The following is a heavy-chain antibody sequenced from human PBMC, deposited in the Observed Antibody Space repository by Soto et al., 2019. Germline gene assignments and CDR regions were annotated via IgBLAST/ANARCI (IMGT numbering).Heavy chain of an antibody. CDR3: EKGGSGWYKYMDV. CDR1: GFTFSSYC. J-gene: IGHJ6*03. CDR2: ISYDGSNK. V-gene: IGHV3-30*18. Sequence: GGALRLSCAASGFTFSSYCMHWVRQAPGKGLEWVAVISYDGSNKYYADSVKGRFTISRDNSKNTLYLQMNSLRAEDTAVYYWEKGGSGWYKYMDVGGKGTTATVPS. D-gene: IGHD1-20*01.